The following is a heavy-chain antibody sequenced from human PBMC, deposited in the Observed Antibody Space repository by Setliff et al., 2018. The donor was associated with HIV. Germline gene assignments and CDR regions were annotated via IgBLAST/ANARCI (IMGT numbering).Heavy chain of an antibody. Sequence: SETLSLTCTVSGHSTGGAFYWSWIRPPPGKGLEWIGSIYFTGSSDNNPSLKSRVTLSVDTSKHQFSLRLSSVTAADTAVYYCARVQMAYAAFDVWGQGTMVTVS. CDR2: IYFTGSS. J-gene: IGHJ3*01. D-gene: IGHD4-17*01. CDR1: GHSTGGAFY. V-gene: IGHV4-61*08. CDR3: ARVQMAYAAFDV.